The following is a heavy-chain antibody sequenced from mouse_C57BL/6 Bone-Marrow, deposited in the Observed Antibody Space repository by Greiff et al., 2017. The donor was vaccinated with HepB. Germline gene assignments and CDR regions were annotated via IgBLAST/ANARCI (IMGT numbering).Heavy chain of an antibody. J-gene: IGHJ2*01. V-gene: IGHV5-4*01. CDR1: GFTFSSYA. CDR2: ISDGGSYT. D-gene: IGHD1-1*01. Sequence: DVQLVESGGGLVKPGGSLKLSCAASGFTFSSYAMSWVRQTPEKRLEWVATISDGGSYTYYPDNVKGRFTISRDNAKNNLYLQMSHLKSEDTAMYYCARDFYYVLDYWGQGTTLTVSS. CDR3: ARDFYYVLDY.